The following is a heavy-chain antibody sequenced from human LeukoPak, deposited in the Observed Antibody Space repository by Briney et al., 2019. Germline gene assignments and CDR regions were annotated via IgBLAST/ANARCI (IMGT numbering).Heavy chain of an antibody. J-gene: IGHJ4*02. Sequence: GGSLRLSCEASGFTFSDYTMHWVRQAPGKGLKWVSSISSSSTSIYYADSVKGRFTISRDNSKNTLYLQMNSLRAEDTAVYYCAKDPPAYYYGSGTFDYWGQGTLVTVSS. V-gene: IGHV3-21*04. D-gene: IGHD3-10*01. CDR2: ISSSSTSI. CDR3: AKDPPAYYYGSGTFDY. CDR1: GFTFSDYT.